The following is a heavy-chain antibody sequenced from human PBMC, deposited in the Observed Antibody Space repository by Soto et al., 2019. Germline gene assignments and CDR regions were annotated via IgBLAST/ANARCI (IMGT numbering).Heavy chain of an antibody. V-gene: IGHV3-21*01. D-gene: IGHD6-19*01. CDR1: GFTFSSYS. CDR2: ISSSSSYI. Sequence: GGSLRLSCAASGFTFSSYSMNWVRQAPGKGLEWVSSISSSSSYIYYADSVKGRFTISRDNAKNTLYLQMNSLRAEDTTVYYCARDLVAKGRVAVAVHGAFDIWGQGTMVTVSS. CDR3: ARDLVAKGRVAVAVHGAFDI. J-gene: IGHJ3*02.